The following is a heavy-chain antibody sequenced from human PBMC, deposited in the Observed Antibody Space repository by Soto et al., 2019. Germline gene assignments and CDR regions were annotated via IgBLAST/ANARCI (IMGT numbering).Heavy chain of an antibody. D-gene: IGHD6-13*01. CDR1: GGSISSYY. J-gene: IGHJ4*02. CDR3: ARHPHSSSWYPYFDY. V-gene: IGHV4-59*08. CDR2: IYYSGST. Sequence: QVQLQESGPGLVKPSETLSLTCTVSGGSISSYYWSWIRQPPGKGLEWIGYIYYSGSTNYNPSLKSRVTISVDPSKNQFSLKLSSVTAADTAVYYCARHPHSSSWYPYFDYWGQGTLVTVSS.